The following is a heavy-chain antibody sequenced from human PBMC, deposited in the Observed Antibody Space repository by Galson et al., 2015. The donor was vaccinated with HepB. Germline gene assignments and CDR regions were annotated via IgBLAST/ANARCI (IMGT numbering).Heavy chain of an antibody. D-gene: IGHD6-19*01. V-gene: IGHV3-30*18. CDR2: ISYDGSNK. Sequence: SLRLSCAASGFTFSSYGMHWVRQAPGKGLEWVAVISYDGSNKYYADSVKGRFTISRDNSKNTLYLQMNSLRAEDTAVYYCAKVSLGWLVPTLCLDYWGQGTLVTVSS. CDR3: AKVSLGWLVPTLCLDY. CDR1: GFTFSSYG. J-gene: IGHJ4*02.